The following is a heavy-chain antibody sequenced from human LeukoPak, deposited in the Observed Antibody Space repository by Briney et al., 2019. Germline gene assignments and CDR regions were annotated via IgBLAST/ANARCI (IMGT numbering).Heavy chain of an antibody. J-gene: IGHJ4*02. CDR1: GYTFTGYY. D-gene: IGHD3-16*02. CDR2: INPNSGGT. CDR3: AREGRLGELSLSDY. Sequence: ASVKVSCKASGYTFTGYYMHWVRQAPGQGLEWMGWINPNSGGTNYAQKFQGRITMTRDTSISTAYMELSRLRSDDTAVYYCAREGRLGELSLSDYWGQGTLVTVSS. V-gene: IGHV1-2*02.